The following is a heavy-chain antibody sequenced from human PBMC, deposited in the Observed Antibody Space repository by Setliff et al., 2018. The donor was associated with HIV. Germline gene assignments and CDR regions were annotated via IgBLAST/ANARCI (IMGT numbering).Heavy chain of an antibody. V-gene: IGHV7-4-1*02. CDR1: GYTFNSYG. D-gene: IGHD3-3*01. J-gene: IGHJ6*03. CDR3: ARDSSEYFDFSSGDFHYMDV. CDR2: INAGTGNP. Sequence: ASVKVSCKASGYTFNSYGINWVRQAPGQGLEWMGWINAGTGNPTYAQGFTGRFVFSLDTTVRTAYLEISDLRADDTGVYYCARDSSEYFDFSSGDFHYMDVWGKGTTVTVSS.